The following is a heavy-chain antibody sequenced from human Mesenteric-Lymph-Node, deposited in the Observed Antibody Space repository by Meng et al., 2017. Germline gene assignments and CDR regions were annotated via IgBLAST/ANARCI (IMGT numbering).Heavy chain of an antibody. V-gene: IGHV4-30-4*01. D-gene: IGHD1-14*01. CDR1: GGPMGSVDYF. CDR3: ARAEYYNWFDP. Sequence: QGQVLESGPALVKPSQTLPLPCTVSGGPMGSVDYFWNWIRQPPGKGLEWIGYIYYSGNTYYNPSLKSRVTISIDTSKNQFSLKLSSVTAADTAVYYCARAEYYNWFDPWGQGTLVTVSS. J-gene: IGHJ5*02. CDR2: IYYSGNT.